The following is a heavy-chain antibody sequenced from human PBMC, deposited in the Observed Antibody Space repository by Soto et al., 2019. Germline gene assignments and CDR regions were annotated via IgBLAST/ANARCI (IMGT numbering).Heavy chain of an antibody. CDR2: IIPILGIA. CDR1: GGTFSSYT. J-gene: IGHJ4*02. D-gene: IGHD6-19*01. Sequence: QVQLVQSGAEVKKPGSSVKVSCKASGGTFSSYTISWVRQAPGQGLEWMGRIIPILGIANYAQKLQGRVTITADKSTSTAYMELSSLRSEDTAVYYCARDSSGWYSPFDYWGQGTLVTVSS. CDR3: ARDSSGWYSPFDY. V-gene: IGHV1-69*08.